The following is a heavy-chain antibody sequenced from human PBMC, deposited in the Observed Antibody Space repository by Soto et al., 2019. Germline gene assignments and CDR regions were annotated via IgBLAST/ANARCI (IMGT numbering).Heavy chain of an antibody. CDR3: ARDRRNYDFWSGYYPPEYYLDY. J-gene: IGHJ4*02. D-gene: IGHD3-3*01. CDR2: IYYSGST. Sequence: SETLSLTCTVSGGSISSGGYYWSWIRQHPGKGLEWIGYIYYSGSTYYNPSLKSRVTISVDTSKNQFSLKLSSVTAADTAVYYCARDRRNYDFWSGYYPPEYYLDYWGQGTLVTLSS. V-gene: IGHV4-31*03. CDR1: GGSISSGGYY.